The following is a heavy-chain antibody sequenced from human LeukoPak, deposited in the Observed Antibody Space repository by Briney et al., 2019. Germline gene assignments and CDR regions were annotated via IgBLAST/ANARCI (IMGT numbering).Heavy chain of an antibody. Sequence: GGSLRLSCTASGFTFSGYSMNWIRQAPGKGLEWVSSFGTRSTSVYHAGSVKGRFAISRDNAKNSLYLQMNGLRAEDTALYYCAREVSEGFDFWGQGTLVTVSS. V-gene: IGHV3-21*01. CDR3: AREVSEGFDF. D-gene: IGHD3-22*01. CDR1: GFTFSGYS. CDR2: FGTRSTSV. J-gene: IGHJ4*02.